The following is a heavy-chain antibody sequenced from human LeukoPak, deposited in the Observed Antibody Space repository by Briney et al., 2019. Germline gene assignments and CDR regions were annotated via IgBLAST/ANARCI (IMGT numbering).Heavy chain of an antibody. D-gene: IGHD1-26*01. CDR2: ISSSSSYI. J-gene: IGHJ4*02. Sequence: GSLRLSCAASGFTFSSYSMNWVRQAPGKGLEWVSSISSSSSYIYYADSVKGRFTISRDNAKNSLYLQMNSLRAEDTAVYYCAGLNDPSGIVGAPIDYWGQGTLVTVSS. CDR3: AGLNDPSGIVGAPIDY. CDR1: GFTFSSYS. V-gene: IGHV3-21*01.